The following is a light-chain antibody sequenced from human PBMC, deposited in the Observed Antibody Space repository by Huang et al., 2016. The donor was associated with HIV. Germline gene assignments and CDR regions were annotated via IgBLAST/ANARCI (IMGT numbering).Light chain of an antibody. J-gene: IGKJ1*01. V-gene: IGKV3-20*01. CDR1: QNVTNDY. CDR2: GSS. CDR3: QQYSTLPWT. Sequence: EIVLTQSPDTLSLAPVERGALSCRASQNVTNDYLAWYQQKSVHAPRLLYYGSSGGATVGPVRCGVGGSGAEFILTIDRLELEDFASYYCQQYSTLPWTFGPGTKLEVK.